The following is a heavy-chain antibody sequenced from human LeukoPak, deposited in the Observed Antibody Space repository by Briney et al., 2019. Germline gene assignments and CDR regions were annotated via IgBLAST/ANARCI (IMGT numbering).Heavy chain of an antibody. CDR2: IYSGGST. J-gene: IGHJ4*02. D-gene: IGHD5-18*01. CDR1: GFTVSSNY. V-gene: IGHV3-66*02. CDR3: ARERVGYSYGYYFDY. Sequence: GGSLRLSCAASGFTVSSNYMSWVRQAPGKGLEWVSVIYSGGSTYYPDSVTGRFTISRDNSKNTLYLQMNSLIAEDQAVYCSARERVGYSYGYYFDYWGQGTLVTVSS.